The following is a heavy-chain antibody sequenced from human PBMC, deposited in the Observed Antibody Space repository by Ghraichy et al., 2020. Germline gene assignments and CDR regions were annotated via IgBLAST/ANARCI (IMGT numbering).Heavy chain of an antibody. D-gene: IGHD3-22*01. CDR3: ARDGYDSSGYYPGY. CDR1: GFTFSSYA. CDR2: ISYDGSNK. Sequence: GGSLRLSCAASGFTFSSYAMHWVRQAPGKGLEWVAVISYDGSNKYYADSVKGRFTISRDNSKNTLYLQMNSLRAEDTAVYYCARDGYDSSGYYPGYWGQGTLVTVSS. V-gene: IGHV3-30-3*01. J-gene: IGHJ4*02.